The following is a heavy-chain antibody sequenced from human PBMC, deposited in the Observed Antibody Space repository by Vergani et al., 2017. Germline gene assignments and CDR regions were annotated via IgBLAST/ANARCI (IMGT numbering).Heavy chain of an antibody. J-gene: IGHJ6*03. V-gene: IGHV3-73*02. CDR2: IKSKANSYAT. Sequence: EVQLVESGGGLVQPGGSLKLSCAASGFTFSGSAMHWVRQAPGKGLEWVGRIKSKANSYATAYAASVKGRFTISRDDSKNTAYLQMNSLKTEETAVYYCTRQCNSTSCSYYYYYMDVWGKGTTVTVSS. CDR3: TRQCNSTSCSYYYYYMDV. D-gene: IGHD2-2*01. CDR1: GFTFSGSA.